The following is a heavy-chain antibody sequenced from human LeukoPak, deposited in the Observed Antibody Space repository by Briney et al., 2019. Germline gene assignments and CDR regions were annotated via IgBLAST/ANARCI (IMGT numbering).Heavy chain of an antibody. Sequence: PSETLSLTCTVSGGSISSYYWSWIRQPPGKGLEWIGYIYYSGSTNYNPSLKSRVTISVDTSKNQFSLKLSSVTAADTAVYYCARVKVGRSFYPNDAFDIWGQGTMVTVSS. CDR1: GGSISSYY. V-gene: IGHV4-59*01. J-gene: IGHJ3*02. CDR2: IYYSGST. CDR3: ARVKVGRSFYPNDAFDI. D-gene: IGHD2-2*01.